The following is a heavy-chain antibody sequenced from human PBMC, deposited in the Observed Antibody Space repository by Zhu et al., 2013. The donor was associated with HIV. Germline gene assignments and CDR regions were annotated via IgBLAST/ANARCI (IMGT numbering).Heavy chain of an antibody. CDR3: ANKLG. J-gene: IGHJ4*02. CDR2: ISSASNT. Sequence: VQLFESGGGLVQPGGSLRLSCAASGFTFTSYGMTWVRQAPGKGLEWVSGISSASNTYYADAVKGRFTISRDNSKNSVYLQMNSLRAEDTAVYYCANKLGWGQGTLVTVSS. V-gene: IGHV3-23*01. D-gene: IGHD7-27*01. CDR1: GFTFTSYG.